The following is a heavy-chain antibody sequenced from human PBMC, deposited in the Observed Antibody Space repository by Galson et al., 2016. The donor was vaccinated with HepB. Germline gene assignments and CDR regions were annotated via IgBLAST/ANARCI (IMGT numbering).Heavy chain of an antibody. D-gene: IGHD5-12*01. CDR3: ARSPARGYGYGEIFNY. CDR2: IYYSGST. J-gene: IGHJ4*01. V-gene: IGHV4-31*03. Sequence: TLSLTCSVSGDSIRSGNYYWSWIRQHPGKGLEWIGYIYYSGSTDYNPSLKSRVTISLDWTKNQLSLKVNSVTAADTAVYYCARSPARGYGYGEIFNYWVHGTLVTVSS. CDR1: GDSIRSGNYY.